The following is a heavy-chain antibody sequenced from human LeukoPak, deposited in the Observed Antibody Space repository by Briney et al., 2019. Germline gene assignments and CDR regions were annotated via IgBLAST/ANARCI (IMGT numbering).Heavy chain of an antibody. CDR3: ASVNYGDYGLDAFDI. Sequence: ASQTLSLTCAVSGGSISSGGYSWSWIRQPPGKGLGWIGYIYHSGSTYYNPSLKSRVTISVDRSKNQFSLKLSSVTAADTAVYYCASVNYGDYGLDAFDIWGQGTMVTVSS. V-gene: IGHV4-30-2*01. D-gene: IGHD4-17*01. J-gene: IGHJ3*02. CDR1: GGSISSGGYS. CDR2: IYHSGST.